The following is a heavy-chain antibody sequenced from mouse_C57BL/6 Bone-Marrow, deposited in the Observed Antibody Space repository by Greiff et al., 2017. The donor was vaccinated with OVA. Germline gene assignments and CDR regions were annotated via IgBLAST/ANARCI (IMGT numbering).Heavy chain of an antibody. J-gene: IGHJ3*01. CDR1: GFSLTSYG. Sequence: VKLMESGPGLVAPSQSLSITCTVSGFSLTSYGVDWVRQSPGKGLEWLGVIWGVGSTNYNSALKSRLSISKDNSKSQVFLKMTSLQTDDTAMYYCASTHDYSTWLAYWGQGTLVTVSA. D-gene: IGHD2-5*01. V-gene: IGHV2-6*01. CDR2: IWGVGST. CDR3: ASTHDYSTWLAY.